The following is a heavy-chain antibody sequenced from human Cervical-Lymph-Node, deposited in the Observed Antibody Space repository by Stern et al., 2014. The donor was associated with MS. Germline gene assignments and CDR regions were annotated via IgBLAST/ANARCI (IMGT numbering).Heavy chain of an antibody. D-gene: IGHD3-10*01. CDR1: GYTFTSYA. Sequence: VQLVQSGSELKNPGASVKVSCKASGYTFTSYAMNWVRQAPGQGLEWMGWIDTNTRNPTYAQGFTGRFVFSLDTSVSTAYLQISSLKAEDTAFYYCARDITVVRGVRYYFDYWGQGTLVTVSS. J-gene: IGHJ4*02. CDR3: ARDITVVRGVRYYFDY. CDR2: IDTNTRNP. V-gene: IGHV7-4-1*02.